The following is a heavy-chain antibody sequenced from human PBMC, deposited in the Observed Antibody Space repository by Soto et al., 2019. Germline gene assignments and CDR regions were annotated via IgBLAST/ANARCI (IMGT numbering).Heavy chain of an antibody. CDR2: ISGSGGST. V-gene: IGHV3-23*01. CDR3: AKSQYDFWSGYLPYYDY. CDR1: GFTFSSYA. D-gene: IGHD3-3*01. J-gene: IGHJ4*02. Sequence: VGSLRLSCAASGFTFSSYAMSWVRQAPGKGLEWVPAISGSGGSTYCADSVKGRFTISRDNSKNTLYLQMNSLRAEDTAVYYCAKSQYDFWSGYLPYYDYWGQGTLVTVSS.